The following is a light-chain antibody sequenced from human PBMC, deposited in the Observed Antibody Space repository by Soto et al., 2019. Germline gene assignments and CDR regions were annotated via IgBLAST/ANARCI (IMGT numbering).Light chain of an antibody. CDR2: EGS. V-gene: IGLV2-23*01. J-gene: IGLJ2*01. CDR1: SSDVGSYNL. CDR3: CSYAGSSTPVV. Sequence: QSALTQPASVSGSPGQSITISCTGTSSDVGSYNLVSWYQQHPGKAPKLMIYEGSKRPSGFSNRFSGSKSGNTASLTISGLQAEDGADYYCCSYAGSSTPVVFGGGTQLTVL.